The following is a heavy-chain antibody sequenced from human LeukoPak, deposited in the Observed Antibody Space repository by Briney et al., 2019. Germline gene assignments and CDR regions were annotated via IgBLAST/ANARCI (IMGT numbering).Heavy chain of an antibody. CDR3: ALFSWPYY. Sequence: QPGGSLRLSCAASGFTFSSNWMHWVRQAPGKGLVWVSRIKSDGRSTSYADSVKGRFTISRDNAKNTLYLQMNSLRAEDTAVYYCALFSWPYYWGQGTLVTVSS. J-gene: IGHJ4*02. V-gene: IGHV3-74*01. CDR2: IKSDGRST. CDR1: GFTFSSNW.